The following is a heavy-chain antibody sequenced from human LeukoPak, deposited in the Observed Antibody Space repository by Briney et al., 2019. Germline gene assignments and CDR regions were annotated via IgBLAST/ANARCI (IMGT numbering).Heavy chain of an antibody. Sequence: PGGSLRLSCSASGFTFSSYAMHWVRQAPGEGLEYVSAISSNGGSTYYADSVKGRFTISRDNSKNTLYLQMSSLRAEGTAVYYCVKGILRYFDSDAFDIWGQGTMVTVSS. V-gene: IGHV3-64D*06. D-gene: IGHD3-9*01. J-gene: IGHJ3*02. CDR2: ISSNGGST. CDR1: GFTFSSYA. CDR3: VKGILRYFDSDAFDI.